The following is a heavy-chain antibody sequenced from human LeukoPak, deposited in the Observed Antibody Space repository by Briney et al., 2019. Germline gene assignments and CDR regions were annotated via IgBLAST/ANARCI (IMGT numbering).Heavy chain of an antibody. V-gene: IGHV3-30*18. Sequence: GGSLRLSCAASGFTFSSYGMHWVRQAPGKGLEWVAVISYDGSNKYYADSVKGRFTISRDNSKNTLYLQTNSLRAEDTAVYYCAKEYSSGFSYYYYYGMDVWGQGTTVTVSS. CDR1: GFTFSSYG. CDR3: AKEYSSGFSYYYYYGMDV. D-gene: IGHD3-22*01. J-gene: IGHJ6*02. CDR2: ISYDGSNK.